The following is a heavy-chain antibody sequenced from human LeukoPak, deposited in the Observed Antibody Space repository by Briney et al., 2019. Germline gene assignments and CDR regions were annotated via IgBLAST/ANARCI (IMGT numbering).Heavy chain of an antibody. J-gene: IGHJ4*02. V-gene: IGHV5-10-1*01. Sequence: GESLKISCQGSGYSFTSYWIGWVRQMPGKGLEWMGRIDPGDSFTKYRPSLEGRVTISADKSLNTVYLQWSSLKASDTAIYYCARDGGGVSSWVSHWGQGTLVTVSS. CDR3: ARDGGGVSSWVSH. CDR1: GYSFTSYW. D-gene: IGHD2-8*02. CDR2: IDPGDSFT.